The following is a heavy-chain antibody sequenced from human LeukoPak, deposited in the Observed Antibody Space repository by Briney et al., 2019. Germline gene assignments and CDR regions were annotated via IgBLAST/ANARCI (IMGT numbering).Heavy chain of an antibody. D-gene: IGHD3-10*01. CDR1: GGSISSSNYY. J-gene: IGHJ3*02. CDR2: FYYGGST. V-gene: IGHV4-39*07. CDR3: ARARGQWGTYYPPRAFDI. Sequence: SETLSLTCTVSGGSISSSNYYWGWIRQPPGKGLEWIGSFYYGGSTFYDPSLNSRVTMSVDMSKNRFSLRLRSVTAADTAMYYCARARGQWGTYYPPRAFDIWGQGTMVTVPS.